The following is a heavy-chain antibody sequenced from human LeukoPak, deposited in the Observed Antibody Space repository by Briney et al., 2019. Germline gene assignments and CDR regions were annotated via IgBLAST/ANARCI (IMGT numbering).Heavy chain of an antibody. CDR2: VYYGGTT. CDR1: GDSISNTNYY. V-gene: IGHV4-39*01. CDR3: AASEGKYASGWYASYYFDS. J-gene: IGHJ4*02. Sequence: PSATLSLTCTVSGDSISNTNYYLDWVRQPPGKGLEWIGNVYYGGTTYYTPSLKRRVTISVDSSKNQFSLKLRSVTAADTGVYYCAASEGKYASGWYASYYFDSWGRGTLVAVST. D-gene: IGHD6-19*01.